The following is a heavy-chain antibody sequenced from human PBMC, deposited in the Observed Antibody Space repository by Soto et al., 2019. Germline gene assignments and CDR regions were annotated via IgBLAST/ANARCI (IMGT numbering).Heavy chain of an antibody. D-gene: IGHD3-10*01. Sequence: SETLSLTCTVSGGSISSGGYYWSWIRQHPGKGLEWIGYIYYSGSTYYNPSLKSLVTISVDTSKNQFSLKLSSVTAADTAVYYCARLDQVPASSYYYYGMDVWGQGTTVTVSS. J-gene: IGHJ6*02. CDR3: ARLDQVPASSYYYYGMDV. CDR2: IYYSGST. CDR1: GGSISSGGYY. V-gene: IGHV4-31*01.